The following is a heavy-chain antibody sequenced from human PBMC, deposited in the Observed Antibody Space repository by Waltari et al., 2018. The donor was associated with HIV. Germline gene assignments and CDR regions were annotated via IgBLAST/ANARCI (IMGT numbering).Heavy chain of an antibody. CDR3: ARGQTFGELFRSRNYYYYGMDV. Sequence: QVQLVQSGAEVKKPGSSVKVSCKASGGTFSSYAISWVRQAPGQGLEWMGGIIPIFGTANYAQKFQGRVTITADESTSTAYMELSSLRSEDTAVYYCARGQTFGELFRSRNYYYYGMDVWGQGTTVTVSS. V-gene: IGHV1-69*01. CDR2: IIPIFGTA. CDR1: GGTFSSYA. J-gene: IGHJ6*02. D-gene: IGHD3-10*01.